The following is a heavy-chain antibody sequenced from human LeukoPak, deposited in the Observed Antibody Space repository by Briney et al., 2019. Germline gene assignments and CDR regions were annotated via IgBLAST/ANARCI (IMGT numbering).Heavy chain of an antibody. V-gene: IGHV1-18*04. Sequence: GASVKVSCKASGYTFTGYYMHWVRQAPGQGLEWMGWISAYNGNTNYAQKLQGRVTMTTDTSTSTAYMELRSLRSDDTAVYYCARTGYSSSWLSSDDWGQGTLVTVSS. CDR1: GYTFTGYY. D-gene: IGHD6-13*01. CDR2: ISAYNGNT. J-gene: IGHJ4*02. CDR3: ARTGYSSSWLSSDD.